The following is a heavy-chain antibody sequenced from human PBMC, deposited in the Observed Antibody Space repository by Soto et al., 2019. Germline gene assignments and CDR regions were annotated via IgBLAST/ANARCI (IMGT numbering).Heavy chain of an antibody. CDR3: ARDRGYCISTSCYVWDYYYGMDV. D-gene: IGHD2-2*01. CDR2: INSDGSST. Sequence: PGGSLRLSCAASGFTFSSYWMHWVRQAPGKGLVWVSRINSDGSSTSYADSVKGRFTISRDNSKNTLYLQMNSLRAEDTAVYYCARDRGYCISTSCYVWDYYYGMDVWGQGTTVTVSS. J-gene: IGHJ6*02. CDR1: GFTFSSYW. V-gene: IGHV3-74*01.